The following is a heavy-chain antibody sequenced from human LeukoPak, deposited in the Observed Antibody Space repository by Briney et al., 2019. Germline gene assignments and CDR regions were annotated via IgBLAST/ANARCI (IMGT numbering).Heavy chain of an antibody. CDR3: ARFSGLEGIPSAFNWFDP. V-gene: IGHV4-4*07. J-gene: IGHJ5*02. CDR2: IYSSVST. Sequence: PSETLSLTCTVSGASISSFFWSWIRQPAGKGLEWVGHIYSSVSTNFNPSLRRRLTMSLDTSMNQLSLTLSSVTAADTAVYYCARFSGLEGIPSAFNWFDPWGQGTLVTVPS. D-gene: IGHD2-2*01. CDR1: GASISSFF.